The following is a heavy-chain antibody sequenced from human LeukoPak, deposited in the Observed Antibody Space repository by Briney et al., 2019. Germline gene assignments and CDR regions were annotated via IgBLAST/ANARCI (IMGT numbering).Heavy chain of an antibody. Sequence: GGSLRLSCAASGFTFSSYDMNWVRQAPGKGLEWVSGLTGGGSKTYYVDSVKGRFTISRDNSKGTLYLHMNSLRAEDTAIYYCAKPMQPYSSAWSAPFDYWGQGTLVTVSS. CDR3: AKPMQPYSSAWSAPFDY. CDR2: LTGGGSKT. V-gene: IGHV3-23*01. CDR1: GFTFSSYD. J-gene: IGHJ4*02. D-gene: IGHD6-19*01.